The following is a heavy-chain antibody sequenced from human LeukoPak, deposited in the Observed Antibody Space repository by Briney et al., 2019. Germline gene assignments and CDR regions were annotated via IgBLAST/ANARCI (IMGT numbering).Heavy chain of an antibody. Sequence: ASVKVSCKASGYTFTSYDINWVRQATGQGLEWMGWMNPNSGNTGYAQKFQGRVTMTRNTSISTAYMELSSLRSEDTAVYYCARGTAAGTPPVSWGQGTLVTVSS. CDR3: ARGTAAGTPPVS. V-gene: IGHV1-8*01. J-gene: IGHJ5*02. D-gene: IGHD6-13*01. CDR1: GYTFTSYD. CDR2: MNPNSGNT.